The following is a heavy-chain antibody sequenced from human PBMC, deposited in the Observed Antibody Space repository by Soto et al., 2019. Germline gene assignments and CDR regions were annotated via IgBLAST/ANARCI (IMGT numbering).Heavy chain of an antibody. CDR2: IWYDGSNK. CDR3: ARIPESSEDGMDV. D-gene: IGHD6-6*01. V-gene: IGHV3-33*01. CDR1: GFTFSIYG. J-gene: IGHJ6*02. Sequence: QVQLVESGGGVVQPGRSLRLSCAGSGFTFSIYGIHWVRQAPGKGLEWGAVIWYDGSNKYYADSVKGRFTISRDNSKNTVYLQMSSLRAEDTAVYYCARIPESSEDGMDVWGQGTTVTVSS.